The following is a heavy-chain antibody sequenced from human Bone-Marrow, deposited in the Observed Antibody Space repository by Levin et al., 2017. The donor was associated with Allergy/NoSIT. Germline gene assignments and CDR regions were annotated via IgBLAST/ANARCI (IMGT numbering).Heavy chain of an antibody. J-gene: IGHJ6*02. CDR3: AGWLGESCHPYCYGMDV. CDR1: GGSISSYY. V-gene: IGHV4-59*01. Sequence: SETLSLTCTVSGGSISSYYWSWIRQPPGKGLEWIGYIYYSGSTNYNSSLKSRVPISVDTSKNQFTLKLSSVTAADTAVYYCAGWLGESCHPYCYGMDVWGQGTTVTVSS. CDR2: IYYSGST. D-gene: IGHD3-10*01.